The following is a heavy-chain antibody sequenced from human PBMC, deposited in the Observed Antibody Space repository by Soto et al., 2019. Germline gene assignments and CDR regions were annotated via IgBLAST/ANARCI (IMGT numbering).Heavy chain of an antibody. Sequence: QLQLQESGPGLVKPSETLSLTCTVSGGSISSSIYYWGCIRQPPGKGLEWIGSIYYSGSTYYNPPLKRLVTIAVDTSKHQLSLKLSSVTAADTAVYYCARHLDSGSAAGALDIWGQGTMVTVSA. CDR2: IYYSGST. D-gene: IGHD5-12*01. CDR3: ARHLDSGSAAGALDI. J-gene: IGHJ3*02. V-gene: IGHV4-39*01. CDR1: GGSISSSIYY.